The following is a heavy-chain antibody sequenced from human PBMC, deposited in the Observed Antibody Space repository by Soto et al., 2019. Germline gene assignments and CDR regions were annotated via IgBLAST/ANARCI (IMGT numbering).Heavy chain of an antibody. Sequence: PGGSLRLSCAASGFTFSSYGMHWVRQAPGKGLEWVAVIWYDGSNKYYADSVKGRFTISRDNSKNTLYLQMNSLRAEDTAVYYCAREDIAAAGDDAFDIWGQGTMVTVSS. D-gene: IGHD6-13*01. CDR2: IWYDGSNK. CDR1: GFTFSSYG. J-gene: IGHJ3*02. CDR3: AREDIAAAGDDAFDI. V-gene: IGHV3-33*01.